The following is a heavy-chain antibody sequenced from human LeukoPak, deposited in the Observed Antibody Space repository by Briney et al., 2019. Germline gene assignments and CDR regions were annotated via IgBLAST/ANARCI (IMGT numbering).Heavy chain of an antibody. V-gene: IGHV3-23*01. Sequence: GGSLRLSCATSGFTFSIYALSWVRQAPGGGREWVSGIRVSGSTYYPDSVTGRFTISRDNSENTLYLQMSRLSAEDTAIYYCAKGTGDTAYYFDFWGQGVLVTVSS. CDR2: IRVSGST. CDR3: AKGTGDTAYYFDF. CDR1: GFTFSIYA. D-gene: IGHD7-27*01. J-gene: IGHJ4*02.